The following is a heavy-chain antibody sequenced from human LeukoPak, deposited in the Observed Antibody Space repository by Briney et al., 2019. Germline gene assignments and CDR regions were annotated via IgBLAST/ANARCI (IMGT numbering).Heavy chain of an antibody. CDR3: ARSTGVLLGFLDY. CDR1: GDSVSSNSAA. V-gene: IGHV6-1*01. CDR2: TYYRSKWYN. Sequence: RSQTPSLTCAISGDSVSSNSAAWNWIRQSPSRGLEWLGRTYYRSKWYNDYAISVKSRITINPDTSKNQFSLQLNSVTPEDTAVYYCARSTGVLLGFLDYWGQGTLVTVSS. D-gene: IGHD2-15*01. J-gene: IGHJ4*02.